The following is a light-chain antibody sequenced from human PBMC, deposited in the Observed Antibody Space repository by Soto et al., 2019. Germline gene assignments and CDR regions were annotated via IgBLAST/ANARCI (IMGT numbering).Light chain of an antibody. CDR1: SSDVGGYNY. V-gene: IGLV2-14*03. J-gene: IGLJ1*01. CDR3: SSYTSSSLHV. Sequence: QCVLTQPASVSGSPGQSIAISCTGTSSDVGGYNYVSWYQQHPGKAPKLMIYDVSNRPSGVSNRFSGSKSGNTASLTISGLQAEDEADYYCSSYTSSSLHVFGTGTKVTV. CDR2: DVS.